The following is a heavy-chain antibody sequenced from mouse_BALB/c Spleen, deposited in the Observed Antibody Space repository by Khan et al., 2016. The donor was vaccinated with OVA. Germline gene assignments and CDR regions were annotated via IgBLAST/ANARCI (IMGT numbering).Heavy chain of an antibody. CDR3: ARDYWFPY. V-gene: IGHV5-6-5*01. Sequence: EVKLEESGGGLVKPGGSLKLSCAASGFTFSNYAMSWVRQSPEKGLEWVASISGGDSAYYPDSVKGRFTISRDNARNILYLQMSSLRSEDTAMYYCARDYWFPYWGQGTLVTVAA. CDR2: ISGGDSA. CDR1: GFTFSNYA. J-gene: IGHJ3*01.